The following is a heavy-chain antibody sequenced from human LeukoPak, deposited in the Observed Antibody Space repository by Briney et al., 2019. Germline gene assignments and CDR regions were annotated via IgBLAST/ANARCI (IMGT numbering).Heavy chain of an antibody. Sequence: SVTVSCKASGGTFSSYAISWVRQAPGQGLEWMGGIIPIFGTANYAQKFQGRVTITADESTSTAYMELSSLRSEDTAVYYCAWSYGDLETHFDYWGQGTLVTVSS. D-gene: IGHD4-17*01. V-gene: IGHV1-69*13. CDR3: AWSYGDLETHFDY. CDR1: GGTFSSYA. CDR2: IIPIFGTA. J-gene: IGHJ4*02.